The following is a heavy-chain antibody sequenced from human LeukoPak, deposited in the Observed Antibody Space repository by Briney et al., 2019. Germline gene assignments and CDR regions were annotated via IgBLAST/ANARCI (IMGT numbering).Heavy chain of an antibody. Sequence: GGSLRLSCTASGFTFGDYTMSWFRQAPGKGLEWVGFIRSKAYGGTTEYAASVKGRFTISRDDSKSIAYLQMNSLKTEDTAVYYCTRDADSSGYYYGVDYWGQGTLVTVSS. CDR2: IRSKAYGGTT. CDR3: TRDADSSGYYYGVDY. CDR1: GFTFGDYT. V-gene: IGHV3-49*03. J-gene: IGHJ4*02. D-gene: IGHD3-22*01.